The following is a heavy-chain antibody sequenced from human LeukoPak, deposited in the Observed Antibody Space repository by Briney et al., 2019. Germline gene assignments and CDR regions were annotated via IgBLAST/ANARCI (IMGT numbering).Heavy chain of an antibody. J-gene: IGHJ1*01. V-gene: IGHV4-34*01. CDR3: ARGRHSSSWYCKKEHFQH. CDR2: INHSGST. D-gene: IGHD6-13*01. Sequence: SETLSLTCAVYGGSFSGYYWSWIRQPPGKGLEWIGEINHSGSTNYNPSLKSRVTISVDTSKNQFSLKLSSVTAADTAVYYCARGRHSSSWYCKKEHFQHWGQGTLVTVAS. CDR1: GGSFSGYY.